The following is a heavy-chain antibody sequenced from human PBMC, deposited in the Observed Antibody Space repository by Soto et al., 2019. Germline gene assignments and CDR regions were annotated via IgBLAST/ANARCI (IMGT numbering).Heavy chain of an antibody. CDR3: AKDLVADDYGDYADLSRPEVDY. J-gene: IGHJ4*02. D-gene: IGHD4-17*01. CDR2: ISGSGGST. CDR1: GFTFSSYA. Sequence: GGSLRLSCAASGFTFSSYAMSWVRQAPGKGLEWVSAISGSGGSTYYADSGKGRFTISRDNSKNTLXLQMXSLSAEDTAVYYCAKDLVADDYGDYADLSRPEVDYWGQGTLVTVSS. V-gene: IGHV3-23*01.